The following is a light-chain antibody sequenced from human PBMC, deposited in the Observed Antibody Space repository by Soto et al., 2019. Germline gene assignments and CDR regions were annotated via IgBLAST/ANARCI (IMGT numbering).Light chain of an antibody. CDR3: RCYDRSRSSVV. Sequence: QSVLTQPPSVSGAPGQTITISCTGTSSNIGAGYDVHWYQQLPGTAPKLLIYGNSNRPSGVPDRFSGSKSGTSASLAITGLQAEEDADYYYRCYDRSRSSVVFGGGTKLTVL. J-gene: IGLJ2*01. V-gene: IGLV1-40*01. CDR1: SSNIGAGYD. CDR2: GNS.